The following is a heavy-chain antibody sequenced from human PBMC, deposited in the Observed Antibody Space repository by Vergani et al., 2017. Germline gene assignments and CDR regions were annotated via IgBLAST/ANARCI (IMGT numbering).Heavy chain of an antibody. CDR3: TAYFGGDCYNYYYYYMDV. J-gene: IGHJ6*03. Sequence: EVQLVESGGGLVKPGGSLRLSCAASGFTFSNAWMNWVRQAPGKGLEWVGRIKSKTDGGTTDYAAPVKGRFTISRDDSKNTLYLQMNSLKTEYAAVYYCTAYFGGDCYNYYYYYMDVWGKGTTVTAS. CDR1: GFTFSNAW. CDR2: IKSKTDGGTT. D-gene: IGHD2-21*02. V-gene: IGHV3-15*07.